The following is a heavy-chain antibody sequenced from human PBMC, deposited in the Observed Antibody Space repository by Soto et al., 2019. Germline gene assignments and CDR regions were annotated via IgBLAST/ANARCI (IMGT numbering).Heavy chain of an antibody. CDR3: ARGGGEYDY. CDR2: IYYSGST. Sequence: QVQLQESGPGLVKPSQTLSLTCTVSGDSIDRGDHYWSWIRQPPGKGLAWIGYIYYSGSTYYNPSLKSRLSISVDTSKTQFSLMLRSVTAADTAVYYCARGGGEYDYWGRGTLVTVSS. D-gene: IGHD2-21*01. V-gene: IGHV4-30-4*01. J-gene: IGHJ4*02. CDR1: GDSIDRGDHY.